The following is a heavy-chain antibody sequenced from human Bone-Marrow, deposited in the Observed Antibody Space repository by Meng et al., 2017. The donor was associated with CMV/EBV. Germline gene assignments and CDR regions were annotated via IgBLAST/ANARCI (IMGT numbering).Heavy chain of an antibody. V-gene: IGHV1-18*04. J-gene: IGHJ5*02. CDR2: ISAYNGNT. D-gene: IGHD2-2*01. CDR3: ARLYIVVVPAAMGQYNWFDP. CDR1: GYTFTGYY. Sequence: ASVKVSCKASGYTFTGYYMHWVRQAPGQGLEWMGWISAYNGNTNYAQKLQGRVTMTTDTSMSTAYMELRSLRSDDTAVYYGARLYIVVVPAAMGQYNWFDPWGQGTLVTVSS.